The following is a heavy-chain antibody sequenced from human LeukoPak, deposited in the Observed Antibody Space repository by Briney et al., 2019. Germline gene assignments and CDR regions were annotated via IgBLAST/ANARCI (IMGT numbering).Heavy chain of an antibody. CDR3: ARERDYCSGGNCYGTDS. V-gene: IGHV1-8*01. J-gene: IGHJ4*02. CDR2: MNPNSGNT. CDR1: GYTFTSYD. Sequence: GPVKVSCKASGYTFTSYDINWVRQATGQGLEWMGWMNPNSGNTGYAQKFQGRVTMTGKSSRDTSTTTVYMELNNLRSEDTAVYYCARERDYCSGGNCYGTDSWGQGTLVTVSS. D-gene: IGHD2-15*01.